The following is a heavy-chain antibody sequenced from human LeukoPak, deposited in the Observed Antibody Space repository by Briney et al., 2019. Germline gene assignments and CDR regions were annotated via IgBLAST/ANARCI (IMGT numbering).Heavy chain of an antibody. V-gene: IGHV1-69*13. CDR2: IIPIFGTA. CDR1: GGTFSSYA. D-gene: IGHD4-17*01. Sequence: GASVKVSCKASGGTFSSYAISWARQAPGQGLEWMGGIIPIFGTANYAQKFQGRVTITADESTSTAYMELSSLRSEDTAVYYCAREAVRMTTVTTSLYYYYGMDVWGQGTTVTVSS. CDR3: AREAVRMTTVTTSLYYYYGMDV. J-gene: IGHJ6*02.